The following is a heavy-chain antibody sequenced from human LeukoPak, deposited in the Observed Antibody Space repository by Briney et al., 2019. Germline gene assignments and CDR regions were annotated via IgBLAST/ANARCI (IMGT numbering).Heavy chain of an antibody. CDR3: AREWVPMVRGPLGY. D-gene: IGHD3-10*01. CDR2: IKQDGSEK. CDR1: GFTFSSYW. V-gene: IGHV3-7*01. Sequence: GGSLRLFCAASGFTFSSYWMSWVRQAPGKGLEWVANIKQDGSEKYYVDSVKGRFTISRDNAKNSLYLQMNSLRAEDTAVYYCAREWVPMVRGPLGYWGQGTLVTVSS. J-gene: IGHJ4*02.